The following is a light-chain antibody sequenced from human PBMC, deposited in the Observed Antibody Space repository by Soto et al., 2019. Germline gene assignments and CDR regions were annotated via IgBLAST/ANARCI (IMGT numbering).Light chain of an antibody. J-gene: IGKJ4*01. CDR2: GAS. CDR3: QQYGNSPRLT. V-gene: IGKV3-20*01. CDR1: QSVGSSH. Sequence: EIVLTQSPGTLSLSPGERAALSCRASQSVGSSHLAWYQQKPGQAPSLLMYGASSRATGIPDRFSGSGSGTDFTLTISRLEPEDFAVYYCQQYGNSPRLTFGGGTKVDIK.